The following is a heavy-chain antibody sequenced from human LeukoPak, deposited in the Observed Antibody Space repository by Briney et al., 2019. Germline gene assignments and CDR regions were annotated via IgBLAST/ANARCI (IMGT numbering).Heavy chain of an antibody. CDR1: GGSISSYY. Sequence: ASETLSLTCTVSGGSISSYYWSWIRQPPGKGLEWIGYIYYSGSTNYNPSLKSRVTISVDTSKNQFSLKLTSVTAADTAVYYCARVSDWNDFDHWGQGTLVTVSS. D-gene: IGHD1-1*01. CDR3: ARVSDWNDFDH. J-gene: IGHJ4*02. CDR2: IYYSGST. V-gene: IGHV4-59*01.